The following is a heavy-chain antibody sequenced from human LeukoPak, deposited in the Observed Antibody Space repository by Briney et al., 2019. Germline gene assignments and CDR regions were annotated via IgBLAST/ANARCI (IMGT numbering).Heavy chain of an antibody. Sequence: GGSLRLSCAASGFAFSNSWMSWVRQAPGKGLEWVGRIKSKTDGGTTDYAAPVKGRFTISRDDSKNTLYLQMNSLKTEDTAVYYCTTGGYGGQFDYWGQGTLVTVSS. CDR3: TTGGYGGQFDY. D-gene: IGHD5-12*01. CDR1: GFAFSNSW. V-gene: IGHV3-15*01. CDR2: IKSKTDGGTT. J-gene: IGHJ4*02.